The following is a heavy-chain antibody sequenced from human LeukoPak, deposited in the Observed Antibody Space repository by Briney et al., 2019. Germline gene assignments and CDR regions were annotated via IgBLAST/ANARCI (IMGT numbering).Heavy chain of an antibody. D-gene: IGHD3-22*01. CDR1: GGSFSGYY. CDR2: INHSGST. CDR3: ARGPFSFSDSSGYWGNFVP. V-gene: IGHV4-34*01. Sequence: SETLSLTCAVYGGSFSGYYWSWIRQPPGKGLEWIGEINHSGSTNYNPSLKSRVTISVDTSKNQFSLKLSSVTAADTAVYYCARGPFSFSDSSGYWGNFVPWGQGTLVTVSS. J-gene: IGHJ5*02.